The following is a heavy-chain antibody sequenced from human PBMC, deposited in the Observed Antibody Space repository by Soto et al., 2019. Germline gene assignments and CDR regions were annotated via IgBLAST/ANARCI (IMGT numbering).Heavy chain of an antibody. D-gene: IGHD3-22*01. CDR3: TRDHSSGYYGLYYYYGMDV. J-gene: IGHJ6*02. V-gene: IGHV3-49*03. CDR2: IRSKAYGGTT. CDR1: GFTFGDYA. Sequence: PGGSLRLSCTASGFTFGDYAMSWFRQAPGKGLEWVGFIRSKAYGGTTECAASVKGRFTISRDDSKSIAYLQMNSLETEDTAVYYCTRDHSSGYYGLYYYYGMDVWGQGTTVTVSS.